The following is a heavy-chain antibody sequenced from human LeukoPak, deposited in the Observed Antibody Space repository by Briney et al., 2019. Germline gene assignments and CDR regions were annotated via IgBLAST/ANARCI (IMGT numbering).Heavy chain of an antibody. J-gene: IGHJ4*02. D-gene: IGHD1-26*01. V-gene: IGHV4-39*07. Sequence: SETLSLTCTVSGGSISSSSYYWGWIRQPPGKGLEWIGSIYYSGSTYYNPSLKSRVTISVDTSKNQFSLKLSSVTAADTAVYYCAKDGGTHFDHWGQGTLVTVSS. CDR2: IYYSGST. CDR3: AKDGGTHFDH. CDR1: GGSISSSSYY.